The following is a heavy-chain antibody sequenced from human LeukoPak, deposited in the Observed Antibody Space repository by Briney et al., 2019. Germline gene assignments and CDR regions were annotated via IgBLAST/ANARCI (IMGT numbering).Heavy chain of an antibody. CDR1: GSTFSSYT. CDR3: ARVTPGYGDYYFDY. J-gene: IGHJ4*01. Sequence: ASVTLSCTASGSTFSSYTINWVRQAPGQGLEWMGRIIPILGIANYAQKFQGRVTITADKSTSTAYMELSSLRSEDTAVYYCARVTPGYGDYYFDYWGQGTLVTVSS. D-gene: IGHD4-17*01. CDR2: IIPILGIA. V-gene: IGHV1-69*02.